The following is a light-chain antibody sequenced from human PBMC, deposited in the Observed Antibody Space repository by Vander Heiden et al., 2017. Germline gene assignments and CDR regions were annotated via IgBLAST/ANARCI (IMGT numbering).Light chain of an antibody. J-gene: IGLJ3*02. CDR1: SGSIASNY. CDR3: QSEDSINSEGV. CDR2: VAN. Sequence: FLLTQPHSVSESPGQTVTISCTRSSGSIASNYVQWYQQRPGLSPTPAIYVANHRLWGVAERGSGSFDSSSNSAAVTTTGLQTEDEADYYCQSEDSINSEGVFGGGTKLTVL. V-gene: IGLV6-57*01.